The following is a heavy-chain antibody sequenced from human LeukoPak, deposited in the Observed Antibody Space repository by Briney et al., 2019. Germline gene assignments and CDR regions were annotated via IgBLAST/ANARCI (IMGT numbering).Heavy chain of an antibody. J-gene: IGHJ5*02. CDR2: INPNSGGT. CDR1: GYTFTAYY. D-gene: IGHD2-15*01. Sequence: ASVKVSCKASGYTFTAYYIHWVRQAPGQGLEWMGWINPNSGGTNYTQKFQGRVTMTRDTSISTAYMELSSLRSDDTAVYYCARDVAYCSGGSCYSYNYFDPWGQGTLVTVSS. V-gene: IGHV1-2*02. CDR3: ARDVAYCSGGSCYSYNYFDP.